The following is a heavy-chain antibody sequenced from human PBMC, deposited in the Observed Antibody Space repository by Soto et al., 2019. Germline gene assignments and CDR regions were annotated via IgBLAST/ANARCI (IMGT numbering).Heavy chain of an antibody. CDR2: FDPEDGET. J-gene: IGHJ4*02. Sequence: ASVKVSCKVSGYTLTELSMHWVRQAPGKGLEWMGGFDPEDGETIYAQKFQGRVTMTEDTSTDTAYMELSSLRSEDTAVYYCATDPVNYDSSGYYSLVHWGQGTLVTVS. V-gene: IGHV1-24*01. CDR3: ATDPVNYDSSGYYSLVH. D-gene: IGHD3-22*01. CDR1: GYTLTELS.